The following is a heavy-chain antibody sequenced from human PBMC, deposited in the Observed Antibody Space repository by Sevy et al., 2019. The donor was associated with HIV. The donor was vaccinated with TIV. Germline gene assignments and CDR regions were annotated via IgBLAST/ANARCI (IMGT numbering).Heavy chain of an antibody. CDR1: GFTFRSYG. J-gene: IGHJ6*02. V-gene: IGHV3-33*01. CDR3: AREDAHYYYYGMDV. CDR2: IWFDGSNT. Sequence: GGSLRLSCVASGFTFRSYGMHWVRQAPGKGLEWVAVIWFDGSNTFYAHSVEGRFTISRDIAENSLYLQMNSLRAEDTAVYYCAREDAHYYYYGMDVWGQGTTVTVSS.